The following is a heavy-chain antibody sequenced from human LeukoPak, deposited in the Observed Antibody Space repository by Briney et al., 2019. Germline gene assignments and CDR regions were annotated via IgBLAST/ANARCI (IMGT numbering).Heavy chain of an antibody. CDR3: ARGVAGTGFDY. CDR2: MYYRGSS. Sequence: PSETLSLTCSVSGVSISSDYWSWIRQPPGKGLEWIGYMYYRGSSNYNPSLKSRVSISLDTSRNQFSLNLNSVTAADSAVYYCARGVAGTGFDYWGQGTLVTVSS. D-gene: IGHD6-19*01. V-gene: IGHV4-59*01. CDR1: GVSISSDY. J-gene: IGHJ4*02.